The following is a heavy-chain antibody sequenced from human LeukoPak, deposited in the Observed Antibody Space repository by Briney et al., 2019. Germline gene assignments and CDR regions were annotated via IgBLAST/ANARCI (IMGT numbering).Heavy chain of an antibody. CDR1: AYTFTSYH. CDR3: ARSVGYCSCGSCYSFDL. V-gene: IGHV1-46*01. J-gene: IGHJ4*02. D-gene: IGHD2-15*01. Sequence: GASVKVSCKASAYTFTSYHMHWVPQAPGQGLEWMGIINPSGGNTNYAQKFQGRVTMTRDTSTSTVYMELSSLRSENTAVYHCARSVGYCSCGSCYSFDLWGQGTLVTVSS. CDR2: INPSGGNT.